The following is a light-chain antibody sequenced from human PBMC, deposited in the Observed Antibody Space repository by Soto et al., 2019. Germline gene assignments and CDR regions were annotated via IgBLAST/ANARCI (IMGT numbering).Light chain of an antibody. Sequence: EIVLTQSPATLSLSPGERATLSCRASQSVSSYLAWYQQKPGQAPRLLIYDASNRATGIPARFSGSGSGTDFTLNISSLEPEDFAVYYCQQRSNWPPGAWTFGQGTKVEIK. CDR2: DAS. J-gene: IGKJ1*01. CDR3: QQRSNWPPGAWT. V-gene: IGKV3-11*01. CDR1: QSVSSY.